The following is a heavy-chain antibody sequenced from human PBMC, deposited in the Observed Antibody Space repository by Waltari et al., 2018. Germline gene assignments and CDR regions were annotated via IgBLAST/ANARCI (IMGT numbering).Heavy chain of an antibody. V-gene: IGHV4-4*02. CDR1: GDSLTNNCW. J-gene: IGHJ4*02. Sequence: QVQLRESGPGLVNPSGTLSLTCIVSGDSLTNNCWWSWVRQRPGKSLEWLVQIYHTGKTNYNPSLESRVIVSIDTSNNQLSLKLTSVTAADTAIYYCARDRGKGLYLDSWGQGILVTVSP. CDR2: IYHTGKT. D-gene: IGHD2-15*01. CDR3: ARDRGKGLYLDS.